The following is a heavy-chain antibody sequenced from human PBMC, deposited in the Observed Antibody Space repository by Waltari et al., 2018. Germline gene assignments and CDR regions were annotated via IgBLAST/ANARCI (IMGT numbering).Heavy chain of an antibody. CDR3: ARGAAPGKGAHWFDP. CDR1: GYTVTNYD. J-gene: IGHJ5*02. D-gene: IGHD6-13*01. V-gene: IGHV1-8*01. CDR2: MNPNSGNT. Sequence: QVQLVQSGAEVKKPGAAVKVSCKTSGYTVTNYDTNWVRQATGQGTEWMGWMNPNSGNTGFAQKFQDRLIMTTNTALSTAYMELTGLTSDDTAVYYCARGAAPGKGAHWFDPWGQGTLVIVSS.